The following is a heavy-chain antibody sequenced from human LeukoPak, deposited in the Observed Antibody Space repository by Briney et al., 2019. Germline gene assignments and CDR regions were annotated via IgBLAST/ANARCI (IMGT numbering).Heavy chain of an antibody. D-gene: IGHD5-18*01. CDR1: GGTFSSYA. J-gene: IGHJ4*02. CDR3: ARGAGGYSYGYYLSY. CDR2: IIPILGIA. Sequence: SVKVSCKASGGTFSSYAISWVRQAPGQGLEWMGRIIPILGIANYAQKFQGRVTITADESTSTAYMELSSLRSEDTAVYYCARGAGGYSYGYYLSYWGQGTLVTVSS. V-gene: IGHV1-69*04.